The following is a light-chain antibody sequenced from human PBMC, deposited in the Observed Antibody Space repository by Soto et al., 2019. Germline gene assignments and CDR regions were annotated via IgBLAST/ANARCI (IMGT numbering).Light chain of an antibody. Sequence: DIQMTQSPSTLSASVGDRVTITCRASQNIGTWLAWYQQKPGKAPNLLIYKASSLESGVPSRFSGSGSGTEFTLTISSLQPDDFATYYCQQYHSYWTFGQGTKVVIK. J-gene: IGKJ1*01. V-gene: IGKV1-5*03. CDR2: KAS. CDR1: QNIGTW. CDR3: QQYHSYWT.